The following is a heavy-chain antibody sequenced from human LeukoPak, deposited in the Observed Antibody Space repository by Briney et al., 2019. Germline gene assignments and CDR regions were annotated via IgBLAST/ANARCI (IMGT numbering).Heavy chain of an antibody. D-gene: IGHD3-10*01. V-gene: IGHV5-51*01. CDR1: GYTFTSCW. J-gene: IGHJ4*02. CDR3: ARLRGGSGSYSLPY. Sequence: GESLQISCKGSGYTFTSCWIGRVRQVPGKGLEWMGIIYPGDSDTRYSPSFQGQVTISADKSISTAYLQWSSLKASDTAMYYCARLRGGSGSYSLPYWGQGTLVTVSS. CDR2: IYPGDSDT.